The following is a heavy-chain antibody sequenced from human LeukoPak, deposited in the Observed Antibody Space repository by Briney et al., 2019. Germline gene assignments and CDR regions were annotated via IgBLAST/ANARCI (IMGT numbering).Heavy chain of an antibody. CDR1: GVSISSGDYY. D-gene: IGHD5-12*01. V-gene: IGHV4-39*01. CDR2: IYYSGST. Sequence: SETLSLTCTVSGVSISSGDYYWSWIRQPPGKGLEWIGSIYYSGSTYYNPSLKSRVTISVDTSKNQFSLKLNSVTAADTAVYYCARATYDSSDYWGQGTLVTVSS. J-gene: IGHJ4*02. CDR3: ARATYDSSDY.